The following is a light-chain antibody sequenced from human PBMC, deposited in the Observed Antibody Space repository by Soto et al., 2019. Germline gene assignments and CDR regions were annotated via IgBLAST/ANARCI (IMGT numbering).Light chain of an antibody. J-gene: IGKJ2*01. CDR2: GAS. V-gene: IGKV1-39*01. CDR1: QSIGTY. CDR3: QQSYSAPRT. Sequence: DIQMTQSPSSLPAFVGDRISITCRASQSIGTYLSWYQQKPGKAPKLLIYGASNSQSGVPSRFSGSGSETGFTLTISSLQPEDFATYYCQQSYSAPRTFGQGTKVEIK.